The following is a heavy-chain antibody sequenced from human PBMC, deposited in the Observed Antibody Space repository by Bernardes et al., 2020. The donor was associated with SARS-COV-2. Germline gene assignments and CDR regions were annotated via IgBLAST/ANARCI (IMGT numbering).Heavy chain of an antibody. CDR1: GGSISSYY. D-gene: IGHD3-9*01. Sequence: SETLSLTCTVSGGSISSYYWSWIRQPPGKGLEWSGYIYYSGSTNYNHSLKSRVTISVDTSKNQFSLKLSSVTAADTAAYYCARVCYDILKRSAFDYWGQGTLVTVSS. J-gene: IGHJ4*02. V-gene: IGHV4-59*01. CDR3: ARVCYDILKRSAFDY. CDR2: IYYSGST.